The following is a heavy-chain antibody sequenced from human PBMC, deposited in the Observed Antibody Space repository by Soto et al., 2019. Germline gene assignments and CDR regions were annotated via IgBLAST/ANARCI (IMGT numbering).Heavy chain of an antibody. CDR3: AREGGIAAARNNFDAFDI. J-gene: IGHJ3*02. Sequence: QVQLQQSGPGLVKPSQTLSLTCAISGDSVSSNSDAWNWIRQSRSRGLEWHGRTYYRSKWYNDYSLSVKNRITINPDTSKNQFSLQLNSVTPEDTAVYYCAREGGIAAARNNFDAFDIWGQGTMVTVSS. D-gene: IGHD6-13*01. V-gene: IGHV6-1*01. CDR2: TYYRSKWYN. CDR1: GDSVSSNSDA.